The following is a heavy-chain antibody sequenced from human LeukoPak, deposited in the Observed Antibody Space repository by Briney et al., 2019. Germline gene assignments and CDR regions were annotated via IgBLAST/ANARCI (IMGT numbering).Heavy chain of an antibody. J-gene: IGHJ5*02. CDR2: VRLAESDA. V-gene: IGHV3-30*02. Sequence: GGSLRLSCAASGFSLSTYGMHWVRQAPGKGLEWVAFVRLAESDASYADSVKGRFTISRDNSKNTVYLQMNSLRDEDTAMYYCAKCVSGPDFWSGPWGQGTLVTVSS. D-gene: IGHD3-3*01. CDR3: AKCVSGPDFWSGP. CDR1: GFSLSTYG.